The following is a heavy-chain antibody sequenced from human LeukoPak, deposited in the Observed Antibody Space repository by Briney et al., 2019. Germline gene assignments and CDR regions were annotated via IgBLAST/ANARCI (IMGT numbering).Heavy chain of an antibody. D-gene: IGHD4-17*01. Sequence: GASVKVSCKASGYTFTGYYMHWVRQAPGQGLEWMGRINPSGGSTSYAQKFQGRVTMTRDMSTSTVYMELSSLRSEDTAVYYCARDPLHYGDYVDWDCWGQGTLVTVSS. V-gene: IGHV1-46*01. CDR1: GYTFTGYY. CDR3: ARDPLHYGDYVDWDC. J-gene: IGHJ4*02. CDR2: INPSGGST.